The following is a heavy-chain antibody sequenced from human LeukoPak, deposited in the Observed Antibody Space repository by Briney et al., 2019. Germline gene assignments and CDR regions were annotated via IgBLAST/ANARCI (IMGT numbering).Heavy chain of an antibody. CDR2: IYYSGSA. J-gene: IGHJ6*03. CDR3: ARAHSWLRFLYYYMDV. CDR1: GDSISRNDYY. V-gene: IGHV4-39*07. D-gene: IGHD5-12*01. Sequence: SETLSLTCTVSGDSISRNDYYWGWIRQPPGKGLEWIGTIYYSGSAYYSPSLKSRVTISVNTSKTQFSLKLSSVTAADTAVYYCARAHSWLRFLYYYMDVWGEGTTVTVSS.